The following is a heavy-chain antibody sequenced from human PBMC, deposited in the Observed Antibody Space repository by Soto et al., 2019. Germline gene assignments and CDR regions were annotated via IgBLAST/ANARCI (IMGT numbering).Heavy chain of an antibody. CDR2: ISAYNGNT. CDR3: ARDMDHERRITIFGVVMRDDAFDI. CDR1: GYTFTSYG. V-gene: IGHV1-18*01. Sequence: QVQLVQSGAEVKKPGASVKVSCKASGYTFTSYGISWVRQAPGQGLEWMGWISAYNGNTNYAQKLQGRVTMTTDTSTSTAYMELRSLRSDDTAVYYCARDMDHERRITIFGVVMRDDAFDIWGQGTMVTVSS. J-gene: IGHJ3*02. D-gene: IGHD3-3*01.